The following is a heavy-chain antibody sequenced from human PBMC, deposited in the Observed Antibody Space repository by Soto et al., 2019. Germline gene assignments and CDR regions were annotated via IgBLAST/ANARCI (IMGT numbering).Heavy chain of an antibody. CDR1: GESFRGYY. J-gene: IGHJ4*02. Sequence: SETLSLTCAVYGESFRGYYWSWIRQPPGKGLEWIGEINHGGSTSSNPSLKSRVAISVDTSKNQFSLRLSSVTAADTAVYFCARGDWSGTLDYWGQGTLVTVPS. D-gene: IGHD1-7*01. CDR2: INHGGST. CDR3: ARGDWSGTLDY. V-gene: IGHV4-34*01.